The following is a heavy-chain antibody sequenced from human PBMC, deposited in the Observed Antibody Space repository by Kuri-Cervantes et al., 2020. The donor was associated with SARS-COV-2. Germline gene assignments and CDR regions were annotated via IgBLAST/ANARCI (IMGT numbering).Heavy chain of an antibody. V-gene: IGHV3-20*04. D-gene: IGHD3-22*01. J-gene: IGHJ6*02. CDR1: GFTFDDYG. CDR3: ARDLTMCYYDSSGYYCTDYYGMDV. Sequence: GESLKISCAASGFTFDDYGMSWVRQAPGKGLEWVSGINWNGGSTGYADSVKGRFTISRDNAKNTLYLQMNSLRAEDTAVYYCARDLTMCYYDSSGYYCTDYYGMDVWGQGTTVTVSS. CDR2: INWNGGST.